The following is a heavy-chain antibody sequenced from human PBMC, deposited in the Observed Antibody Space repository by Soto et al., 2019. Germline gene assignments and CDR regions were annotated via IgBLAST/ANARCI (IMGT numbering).Heavy chain of an antibody. CDR1: GGTFSSYT. Sequence: QVQLVQSGAEVKKPGSSVKVSCKASGGTFSSYTISWVRQAPGRGLEWMGRIIPILGIANYAQKFQGRVTITADKSTSTAYMELSSLRSEDTAVYYCARERAYGSGSYYNVYYYGMDVWGQGTTVTVSS. J-gene: IGHJ6*02. CDR2: IIPILGIA. D-gene: IGHD3-10*01. V-gene: IGHV1-69*08. CDR3: ARERAYGSGSYYNVYYYGMDV.